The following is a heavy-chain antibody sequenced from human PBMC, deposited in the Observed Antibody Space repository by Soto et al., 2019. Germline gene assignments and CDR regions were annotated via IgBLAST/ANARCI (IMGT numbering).Heavy chain of an antibody. CDR1: GFTVSSNY. CDR2: IYRGGST. Sequence: EVQLVESGGGLVQPGGSLRLYCAASGFTVSSNYMSWFRQAPGKGLEWVSVIYRGGSTYYADSVKGRFTISRDNSKNTLYLQLNSLRAEDTAVYYCAREGRGGGGGWSEYYCYYGMDVWGQGTTVTVSS. V-gene: IGHV3-66*01. D-gene: IGHD6-19*01. CDR3: AREGRGGGGGWSEYYCYYGMDV. J-gene: IGHJ6*02.